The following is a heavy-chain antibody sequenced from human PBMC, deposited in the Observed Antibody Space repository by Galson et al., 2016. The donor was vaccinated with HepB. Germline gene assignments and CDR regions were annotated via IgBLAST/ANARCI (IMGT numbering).Heavy chain of an antibody. CDR2: ISGGSSTI. J-gene: IGHJ4*02. Sequence: SLRLSCAASGFTFSSYAMNWVRQAPGKGLEWLSHISGGSSTIYYADSVKGRFTVSRDNAKNSLYLQMNSLRDDDTAVHYCAKPFLSSGLYYFDYWGRGTLVTVSS. D-gene: IGHD6-19*01. CDR3: AKPFLSSGLYYFDY. CDR1: GFTFSSYA. V-gene: IGHV3-48*02.